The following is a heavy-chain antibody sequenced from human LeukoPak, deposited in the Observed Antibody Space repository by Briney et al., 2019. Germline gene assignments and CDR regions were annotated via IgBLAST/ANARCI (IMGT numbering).Heavy chain of an antibody. J-gene: IGHJ4*02. D-gene: IGHD3-22*01. CDR1: GFTFSSYA. V-gene: IGHV3-23*01. CDR2: ISGSGGST. Sequence: PGGSLRLSCAASGFTFSSYAMSWVRQAPGKGLEGVSGISGSGGSTYYADSAKGRFTISRDNSKNTLYLQMNSLRAEDTAVYYCAKVYDSSGYFILAYFAYWGQGTLVTVSS. CDR3: AKVYDSSGYFILAYFAY.